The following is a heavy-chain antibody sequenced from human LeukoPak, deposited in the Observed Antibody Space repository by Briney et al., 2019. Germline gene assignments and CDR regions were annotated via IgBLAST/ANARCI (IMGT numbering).Heavy chain of an antibody. Sequence: GGSLRLSCAASGFTFSSYSMNWVRQAPGKGLEWVSSTSSSSAYTFYAESGKGRFTISRDNAKNSLFLQMNSLRVEDTAVFYCARDQYDTWSRRGNFDSWGQGTLVIVSS. CDR3: ARDQYDTWSRRGNFDS. V-gene: IGHV3-21*04. CDR1: GFTFSSYS. D-gene: IGHD3-3*01. CDR2: TSSSSAYT. J-gene: IGHJ4*02.